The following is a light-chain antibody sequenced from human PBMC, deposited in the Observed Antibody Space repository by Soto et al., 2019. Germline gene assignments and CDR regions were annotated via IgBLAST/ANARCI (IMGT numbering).Light chain of an antibody. J-gene: IGKJ4*01. Sequence: EIVLTQSPAILSLSPGERATLSCRASQSVSSYLAWYQQKPGQAPRLLIYDASNRATGIPARFSGSGSGTDFTLTISSLEPEDFAVYYCQQRRAFGGGTKVEIK. CDR3: QQRRA. V-gene: IGKV3-11*01. CDR1: QSVSSY. CDR2: DAS.